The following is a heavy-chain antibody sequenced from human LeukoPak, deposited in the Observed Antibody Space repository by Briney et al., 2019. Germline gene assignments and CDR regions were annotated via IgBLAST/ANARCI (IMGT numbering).Heavy chain of an antibody. CDR1: GGSISSYY. J-gene: IGHJ4*02. D-gene: IGHD6-19*01. V-gene: IGHV4-4*09. CDR2: IYTSGST. Sequence: SETLSLTCTVSGGSISSYYWSWIRQPPGKGLEWIGSIYTSGSTNYKPSLKSRVTISVDTSKNQFSLKLTSVTAADTAVYYCARDLGTTGWHTFDYWGQGTLVTVSS. CDR3: ARDLGTTGWHTFDY.